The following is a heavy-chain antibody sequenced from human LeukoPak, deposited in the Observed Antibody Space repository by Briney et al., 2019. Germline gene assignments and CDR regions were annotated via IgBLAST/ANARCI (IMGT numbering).Heavy chain of an antibody. V-gene: IGHV1-69*01. J-gene: IGHJ6*04. CDR1: GGTFSSYA. CDR3: AKASGVVVSYGMDV. CDR2: IIPIFGTA. Sequence: ASVKVSCKASGGTFSSYAISWVRQAPGQGLEWMGGIIPIFGTANYAQKFQGRVTITADESTSTAFMELSSLRSEDTAVYYCAKASGVVVSYGMDVWGKGTTVTVSS. D-gene: IGHD2-15*01.